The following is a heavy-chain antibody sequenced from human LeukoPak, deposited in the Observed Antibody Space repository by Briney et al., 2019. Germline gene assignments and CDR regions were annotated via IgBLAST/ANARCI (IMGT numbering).Heavy chain of an antibody. J-gene: IGHJ3*02. D-gene: IGHD1-26*01. V-gene: IGHV4-31*03. CDR2: IYYSGST. Sequence: PSETLSLTCTVPGGSISSGGYYWSWIRQHPGKGLEWIGYIYYSGSTYYNPSLKSRVTISVDTSKNQFSLKLSSVTAADTAVYYCARHQWVPAFDIWGQGTMVTVSS. CDR1: GGSISSGGYY. CDR3: ARHQWVPAFDI.